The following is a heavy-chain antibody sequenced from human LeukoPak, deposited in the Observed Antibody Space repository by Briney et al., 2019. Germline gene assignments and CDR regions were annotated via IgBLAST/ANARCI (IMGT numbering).Heavy chain of an antibody. J-gene: IGHJ5*02. CDR1: GGTFSGYY. CDR2: INNSGST. CDR3: ARAARMRQVGPRWLDP. V-gene: IGHV4-34*01. D-gene: IGHD1-26*01. Sequence: PSETLSLTXAVYGGTFSGYYWSWIRQLPGKGLEWIGEINNSGSTNYNPSLKSRVTISVDTSKNQISLKLNAVTAADTAIYYCARAARMRQVGPRWLDPWGQGTLVTVSS.